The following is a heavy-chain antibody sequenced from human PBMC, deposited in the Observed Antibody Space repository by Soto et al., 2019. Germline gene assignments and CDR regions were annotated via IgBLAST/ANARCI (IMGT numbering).Heavy chain of an antibody. CDR2: TYYRSKWYN. D-gene: IGHD3-22*01. J-gene: IGHJ3*02. CDR1: GDSVSSNSAA. V-gene: IGHV6-1*01. CDR3: ARDQRGGMSSGYSIRGEPLDI. Sequence: PSQTLSLTCAISGDSVSSNSAAWNWIRQSPSRGLEWLGRTYYRSKWYNDYAVSVKSRITINPDTSKNQFSLQLNSVTPEDTAVYYCARDQRGGMSSGYSIRGEPLDIWGQGTMVTVS.